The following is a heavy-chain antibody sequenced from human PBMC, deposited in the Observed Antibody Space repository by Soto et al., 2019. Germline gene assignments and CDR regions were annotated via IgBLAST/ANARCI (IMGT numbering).Heavy chain of an antibody. Sequence: EVQLLASGGKLVQPLVSLILACAASGFSFSSYPMSCVRQAPGHGLEWVSHISSGGDIYYTDSVKGRFSCSRDNSNNTLHLQMNSLRAYDEEVYFCAKTHMETAYSTGLLASLYIWGQGTMVTFSS. CDR1: GFSFSSYP. J-gene: IGHJ3*02. D-gene: IGHD6-19*01. CDR2: ISSGGDI. V-gene: IGHV3-23*01. CDR3: AKTHMETAYSTGLLASLYI.